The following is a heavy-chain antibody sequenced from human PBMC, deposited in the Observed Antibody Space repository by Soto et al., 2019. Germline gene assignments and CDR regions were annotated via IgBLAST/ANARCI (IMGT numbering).Heavy chain of an antibody. CDR1: GFTFSRYA. J-gene: IGHJ3*01. V-gene: IGHV3-23*01. D-gene: IGHD3-16*01. Sequence: GGSLRLSCAASGFTFSRYAISWVRQAPGKGLEWVSAISGGGGSTYYAASVKGRFTISRDNSKNTLYLQMDSLRAEDTAVYFCAKDQDYVWGSSAFDVWGQGTMVTVPS. CDR3: AKDQDYVWGSSAFDV. CDR2: ISGGGGST.